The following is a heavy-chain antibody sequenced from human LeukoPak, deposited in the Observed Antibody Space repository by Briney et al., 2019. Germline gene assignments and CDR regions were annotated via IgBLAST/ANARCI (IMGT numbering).Heavy chain of an antibody. CDR2: IYHSGST. CDR3: ARAKCTNGVCYPYDAFDI. Sequence: SETLSLTCTVSGYSISSGYYWGWIRQPPGKGLEWTGSIYHSGSTYYNPSLKSRVTISVDTSKNQFSLKLSSVTAADTAVYYCARAKCTNGVCYPYDAFDIWGQGTMVTVSS. J-gene: IGHJ3*02. V-gene: IGHV4-38-2*02. CDR1: GYSISSGYY. D-gene: IGHD2-8*01.